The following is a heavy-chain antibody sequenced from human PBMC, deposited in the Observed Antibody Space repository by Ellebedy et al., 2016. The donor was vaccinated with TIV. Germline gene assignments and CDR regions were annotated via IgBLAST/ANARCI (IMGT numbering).Heavy chain of an antibody. CDR2: TYYRSKWYN. CDR1: GASVSSTSAT. V-gene: IGHV6-1*01. D-gene: IGHD5-24*01. CDR3: ARHVAREGYNR. Sequence: MPSDTLSLTCAISGASVSSTSATWTWIRQSPSRGLEWLGRTYYRSKWYNENAVSVKSRITINPDTSKNQFSLQLNSVTPEDTAVYYCARHVAREGYNRWGQGTLVTVSS. J-gene: IGHJ4*02.